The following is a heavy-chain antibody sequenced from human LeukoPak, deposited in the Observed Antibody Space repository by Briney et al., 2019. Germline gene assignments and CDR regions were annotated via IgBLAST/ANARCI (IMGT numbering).Heavy chain of an antibody. D-gene: IGHD3-22*01. J-gene: IGHJ4*02. CDR3: AKGSYYDSSGSFYFDY. CDR2: ISGSGDNT. CDR1: GFTFSSYA. Sequence: GGSLRLSCAASGFTFSSYAMNWVRQAPGKGLEWVSGISGSGDNTYYADSVKGRFTISRDNSKNTLYVQVNNLGTEDTAAYYCAKGSYYDSSGSFYFDYWGQGTLVTVSS. V-gene: IGHV3-23*01.